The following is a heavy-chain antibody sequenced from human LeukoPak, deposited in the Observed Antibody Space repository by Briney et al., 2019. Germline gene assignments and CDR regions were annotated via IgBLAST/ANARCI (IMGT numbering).Heavy chain of an antibody. CDR3: ATLAIHYDSSGYYP. D-gene: IGHD3-22*01. CDR2: IYYSGST. Sequence: PSETLSLTCTVSGGSISSYYWSWIRQPPGKGLEWIGYIYYSGSTNYNPSLKSRVTILVDTSKNQFSLKLSSVTAADTAVYYCATLAIHYDSSGYYPWGQGTLVTVSS. J-gene: IGHJ5*02. V-gene: IGHV4-59*08. CDR1: GGSISSYY.